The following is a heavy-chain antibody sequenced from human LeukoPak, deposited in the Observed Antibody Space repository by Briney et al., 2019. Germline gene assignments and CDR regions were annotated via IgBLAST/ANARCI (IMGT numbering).Heavy chain of an antibody. CDR2: ILYDGTNQ. CDR1: GFTFSNYG. CDR3: ARDQGLDAFDI. J-gene: IGHJ3*02. V-gene: IGHV3-33*01. Sequence: GGSLRLSCVASGFTFSNYGMHWVRQAPGKGLEWVAIILYDGTNQYYTDSVKGRFTISRDNSKNTLYLQMNSLRAEDTAVYYCARDQGLDAFDIWGQGTMVTVSS.